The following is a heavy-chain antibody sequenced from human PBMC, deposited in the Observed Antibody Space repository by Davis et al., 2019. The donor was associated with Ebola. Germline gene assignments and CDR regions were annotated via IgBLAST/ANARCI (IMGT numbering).Heavy chain of an antibody. J-gene: IGHJ3*02. V-gene: IGHV3-7*03. CDR2: IKQDGSEK. Sequence: GESLKISCAASGFTFSNYWMSWVRQAPGKGLEWLGNIKQDGSEKFYVDSVKGRFTISRDNTKNSLYLQMNSLGAEDTAVYYCARGDFWSGYYVDAFDIWGQGTLVTVSS. CDR3: ARGDFWSGYYVDAFDI. CDR1: GFTFSNYW. D-gene: IGHD3-3*01.